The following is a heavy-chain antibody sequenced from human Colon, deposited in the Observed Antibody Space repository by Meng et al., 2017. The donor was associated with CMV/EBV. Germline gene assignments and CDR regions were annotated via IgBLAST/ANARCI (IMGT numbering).Heavy chain of an antibody. CDR2: IRYDGSNK. CDR1: GFTFSSYG. D-gene: IGHD2-2*02. Sequence: GGSLRLSCAASGFTFSSYGMHWVRQAPGKGLEWVAFIRYDGSNKYYADSVKGRFTISRDNSKNTLYLQMNSLRAEDTAVYYCAKDGGYCSSNSCYNNPVDYWGQGTLVTVSS. J-gene: IGHJ4*02. CDR3: AKDGGYCSSNSCYNNPVDY. V-gene: IGHV3-30*02.